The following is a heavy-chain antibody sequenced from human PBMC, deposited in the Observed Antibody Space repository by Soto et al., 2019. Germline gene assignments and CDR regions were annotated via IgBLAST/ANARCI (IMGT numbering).Heavy chain of an antibody. D-gene: IGHD2-15*01. CDR1: GFSLSTTGVG. J-gene: IGHJ6*02. CDR3: AHRRCSSGTCYIGMDV. V-gene: IGHV2-5*02. CDR2: IYWDDDK. Sequence: QITLKESGPTLVKPTQTLTLTCTFSGFSLSTTGVGVGWIRQPPGKALEWLALIYWDDDKRYSPSLKSRLTITKDTSKNQVVLTMTNMDPVDTATYYCAHRRCSSGTCYIGMDVWGQGTTVTVSS.